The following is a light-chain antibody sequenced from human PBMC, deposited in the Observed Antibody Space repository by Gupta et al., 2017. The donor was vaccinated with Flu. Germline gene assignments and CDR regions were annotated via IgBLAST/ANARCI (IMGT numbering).Light chain of an antibody. J-gene: IGKJ1*01. V-gene: IGKV1-39*01. CDR1: QRISSY. CDR3: QKRHSSPWT. Sequence: PSSLSASVGERVTITCRASQRISSYLDWYQQKPGKAPKLLVVGASRVESGVPSRFSGSGSGTDFTLTISRRQPEDFANYYCQKRHSSPWTFGQGTKVEIK. CDR2: GAS.